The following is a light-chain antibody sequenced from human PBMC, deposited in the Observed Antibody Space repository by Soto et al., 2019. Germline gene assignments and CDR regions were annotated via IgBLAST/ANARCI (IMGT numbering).Light chain of an antibody. V-gene: IGLV1-47*01. CDR1: SSNIGTNY. J-gene: IGLJ1*01. CDR2: RNN. CDR3: AGWDDSMSGLV. Sequence: QSALTQLPSASGTPGQRVTISCSGGSSNIGTNYVYWYQHLPGTAPKLLIYRNNQRPSGVPDRFSGSKSGTTASLAISGLRSEDEADYYCAGWDDSMSGLVFGTGTKVTDL.